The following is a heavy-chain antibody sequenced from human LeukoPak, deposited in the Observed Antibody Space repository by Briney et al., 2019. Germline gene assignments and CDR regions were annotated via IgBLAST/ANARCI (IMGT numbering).Heavy chain of an antibody. V-gene: IGHV3-7*04. CDR1: GFTFSSYW. J-gene: IGHJ4*02. CDR3: ARGVRIAVAGYIDY. D-gene: IGHD6-19*01. Sequence: GGSLRLSCAASGFTFSSYWMSWVRQAPGKGLEWVANIKQDGSEKYYVDSVKGRFTISRDNAKNSLYLQMNSLSAEDTTVYYCARGVRIAVAGYIDYWGQGTLVTVSS. CDR2: IKQDGSEK.